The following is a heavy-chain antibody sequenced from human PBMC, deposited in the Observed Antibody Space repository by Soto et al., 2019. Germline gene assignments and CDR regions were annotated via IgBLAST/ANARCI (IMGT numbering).Heavy chain of an antibody. Sequence: GGSLRLSCAASGFTFDDYAMHWVRQAPGKGLEWVSGISWNSGSIGYADSVKGRFTISRDNAKNSLYLQMNSLRAEDTALYYCAKDKPICSSASCYKGYWYFDLWGRGTLVTVSS. D-gene: IGHD2-2*02. CDR3: AKDKPICSSASCYKGYWYFDL. CDR2: ISWNSGSI. CDR1: GFTFDDYA. V-gene: IGHV3-9*01. J-gene: IGHJ2*01.